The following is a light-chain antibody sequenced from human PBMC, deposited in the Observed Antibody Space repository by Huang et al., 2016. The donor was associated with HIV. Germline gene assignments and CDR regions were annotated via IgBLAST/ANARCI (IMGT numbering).Light chain of an antibody. J-gene: IGKJ4*01. Sequence: EIVLTQSPATLSLSPGDRATLSCRASQSVSSSLAWYQQKPGQAPRLLIYDASNRATGIPARFSGSGSGTDVTLTISSLEPEDFAVYYCQQRINLGTFGGGTKVEIK. V-gene: IGKV3-11*01. CDR1: QSVSSS. CDR3: QQRINLGT. CDR2: DAS.